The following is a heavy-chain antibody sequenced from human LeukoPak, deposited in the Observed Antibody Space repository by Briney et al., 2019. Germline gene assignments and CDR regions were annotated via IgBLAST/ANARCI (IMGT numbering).Heavy chain of an antibody. Sequence: GGSLRLSCAASGFTFSSYAMNWVRQAPGKGLEWVSAISGSGGSTYYADSVQGRFTISRDNSKNTLYLLMNSLRGEETAVYFCARAWGSYRYSNNYFDYWGQGTLVTVSS. CDR1: GFTFSSYA. J-gene: IGHJ4*02. CDR3: ARAWGSYRYSNNYFDY. D-gene: IGHD3-16*02. V-gene: IGHV3-23*01. CDR2: ISGSGGST.